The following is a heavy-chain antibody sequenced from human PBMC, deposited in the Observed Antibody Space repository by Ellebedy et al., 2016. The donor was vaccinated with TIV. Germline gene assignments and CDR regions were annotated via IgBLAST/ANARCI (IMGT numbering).Heavy chain of an antibody. Sequence: AASVKVSCKASGYTFTDYYMHWVRQAPGQGLEWMGRINPNSGGTNYAQKFQGRVTMTRDTSISTAYMELSRLRSDDTAVYYCARDRVVRRYGMDVWGQGTTVTVSS. CDR1: GYTFTDYY. D-gene: IGHD3-10*01. CDR3: ARDRVVRRYGMDV. V-gene: IGHV1-2*06. CDR2: INPNSGGT. J-gene: IGHJ6*02.